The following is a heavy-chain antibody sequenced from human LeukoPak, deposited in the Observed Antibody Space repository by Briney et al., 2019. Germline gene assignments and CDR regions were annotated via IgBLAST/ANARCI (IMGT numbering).Heavy chain of an antibody. CDR1: SYSISSGYY. D-gene: IGHD2-2*02. J-gene: IGHJ5*02. V-gene: IGHV4-38-2*02. CDR2: IYHSGST. CDR3: ARIVVPAAILNWFDP. Sequence: PSETLSLTCTVSSYSISSGYYWGWIRQPPGKGLEWIGSIYHSGSTYYNPSLKSRVTISVDTSKNQFSLKLSSVTAADTAVYYCARIVVPAAILNWFDPWGQGTLVTVSS.